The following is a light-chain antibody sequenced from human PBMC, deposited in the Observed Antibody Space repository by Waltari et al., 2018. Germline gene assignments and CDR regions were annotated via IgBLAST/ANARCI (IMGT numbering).Light chain of an antibody. V-gene: IGLV1-47*01. CDR2: KTN. Sequence: QSVLTQPPSASGTPGQRIIISCSGRSSNIGTNYVYSYQQFPGTAPKVLIYKTNQRPSGVPDRFSGSKSGTSASLAISGLRSEDEADYYCAAWDDSLSGNVFGTGTKVTVL. J-gene: IGLJ1*01. CDR1: SSNIGTNY. CDR3: AAWDDSLSGNV.